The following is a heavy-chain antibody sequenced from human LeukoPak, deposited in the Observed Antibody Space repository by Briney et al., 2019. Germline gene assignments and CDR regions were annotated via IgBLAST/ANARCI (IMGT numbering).Heavy chain of an antibody. J-gene: IGHJ3*01. CDR1: GGSISSSSYY. CDR3: ARRVPSLGAFDF. V-gene: IGHV4-39*01. D-gene: IGHD7-27*01. CDR2: IYYNGST. Sequence: SETLSLTCTVSGGSISSSSYYWGWIRQPPGKELEWIGSIYYNGSTYYNPSLKSRVTISVDTSKNQFSLKLSSVTAADTAVYYCARRVPSLGAFDFWGQGTMVTVSS.